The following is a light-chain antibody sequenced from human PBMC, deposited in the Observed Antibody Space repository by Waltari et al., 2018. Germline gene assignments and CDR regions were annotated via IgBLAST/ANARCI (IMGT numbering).Light chain of an antibody. J-gene: IGLJ2*01. V-gene: IGLV2-14*01. CDR1: SSDVGGYNS. CDR2: EVS. Sequence: QSALTQPASVSGSPGQSITISCTGPSSDVGGYNSFSWYQQHPGKAPKVMIYEVSNRPSGVSNRFSGSKSGNTASLTISGLQAEDEADYYCSSYTSSSTPVVFGGGTKLTVL. CDR3: SSYTSSSTPVV.